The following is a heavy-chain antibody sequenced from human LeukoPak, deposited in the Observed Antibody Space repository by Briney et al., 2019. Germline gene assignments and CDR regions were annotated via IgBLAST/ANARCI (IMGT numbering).Heavy chain of an antibody. V-gene: IGHV3-21*01. Sequence: GGSLRLSCAASGFTFSSYSMHWVRQAPGKGLEWVSSINGDSSYIYYADSVKGRFFISRDNAKNSLYLHMNSLRAEDTAVYYCARDAATDDAFDIWGQGTMVTVSS. CDR1: GFTFSSYS. D-gene: IGHD6-13*01. CDR2: INGDSSYI. J-gene: IGHJ3*02. CDR3: ARDAATDDAFDI.